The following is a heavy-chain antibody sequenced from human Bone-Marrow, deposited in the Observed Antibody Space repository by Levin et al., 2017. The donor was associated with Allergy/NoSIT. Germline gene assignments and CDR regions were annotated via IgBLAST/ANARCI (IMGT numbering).Heavy chain of an antibody. CDR2: VYYDGTS. Sequence: SSETLSLTCNVSGGSISTSEFFWSWIRQSPGKGLEWIGYVYYDGTSYYNPSLQSRFTISVDTSKNQFSLTVTSVTAADTAVYYCARAFPGIAVAGTTWGQGALVTVSS. CDR1: GGSISTSEFF. V-gene: IGHV4-30-4*08. D-gene: IGHD6-19*01. CDR3: ARAFPGIAVAGTT. J-gene: IGHJ4*02.